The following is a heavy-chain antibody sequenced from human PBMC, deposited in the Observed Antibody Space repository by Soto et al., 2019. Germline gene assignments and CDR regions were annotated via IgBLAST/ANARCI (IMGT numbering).Heavy chain of an antibody. V-gene: IGHV3-23*01. CDR3: AKDLRGPEAGTWDFDL. Sequence: EVQLLESGGGLVQPGGSLRLACAASGLTFSRYTMGWVRQAPGKGLEWVSAIIASGVITYYADSVKGRFTISRDNSNNTGYLKMNSLRAEDTAVYYCAKDLRGPEAGTWDFDLWGRGTLVTVSS. CDR2: IIASGVIT. CDR1: GLTFSRYT. J-gene: IGHJ2*01. D-gene: IGHD6-13*01.